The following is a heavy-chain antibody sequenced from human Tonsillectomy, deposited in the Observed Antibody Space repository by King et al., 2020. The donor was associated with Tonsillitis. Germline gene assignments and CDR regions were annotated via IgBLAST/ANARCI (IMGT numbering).Heavy chain of an antibody. CDR2: IYSGGST. Sequence: VQLVESRGGLIQPGGSLRLSCAASGFTVSSNYMSWVRQAPGKGLEWVSVIYSGGSTYYADSVKGRFTISRDNSKNTLYLQMNSLRAEDTAVYYCARDRGLSLYYYYGMDVWGQGTTVTVSS. D-gene: IGHD3-10*01. V-gene: IGHV3-53*01. CDR1: GFTVSSNY. CDR3: ARDRGLSLYYYYGMDV. J-gene: IGHJ6*02.